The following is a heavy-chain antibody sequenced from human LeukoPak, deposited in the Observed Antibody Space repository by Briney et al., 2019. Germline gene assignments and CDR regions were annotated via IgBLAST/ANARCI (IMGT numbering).Heavy chain of an antibody. CDR1: GFTFSSYA. V-gene: IGHV3-23*01. CDR3: RLFMVRRVHYFDY. D-gene: IGHD3-10*01. J-gene: IGHJ4*02. Sequence: GGSLRLSCAASGFTFSSYAMSWVRQAPGKRLEWVSAISGSGGSTYYADSVKGRFSISRDNSKKTLYLQMNSLRAEDTAVYYCRLFMVRRVHYFDYWGQGTLVTVSS. CDR2: ISGSGGST.